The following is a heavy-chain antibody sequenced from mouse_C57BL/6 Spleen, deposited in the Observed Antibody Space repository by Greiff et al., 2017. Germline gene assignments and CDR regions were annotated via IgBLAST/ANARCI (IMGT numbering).Heavy chain of an antibody. Sequence: VQLQQSGPVLVKPGASVKMSCKASGYTFTDYYMNWVKQSHGKSLEWIGVINPYNGGTSYNQKFKGKATLTVDKSSSTAYMALNSLTSEDSAVYYCASWGDGSSSCAMDYWGQGTSVTVSS. CDR1: GYTFTDYY. J-gene: IGHJ4*01. CDR3: ASWGDGSSSCAMDY. D-gene: IGHD1-1*01. CDR2: INPYNGGT. V-gene: IGHV1-19*01.